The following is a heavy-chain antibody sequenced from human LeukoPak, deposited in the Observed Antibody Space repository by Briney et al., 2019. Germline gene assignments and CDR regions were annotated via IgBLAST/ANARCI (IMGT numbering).Heavy chain of an antibody. CDR1: GFTFSTYS. V-gene: IGHV3-21*01. CDR3: ARESSGYFY. CDR2: ISSGSSFI. Sequence: GGSLRLSCAASGFTFSTYSMNWVRQAPGKGLEWVSSISSGSSFIYYADSVEGRFTISRDNAKNSLFLQMNSLRAEDTAVYYCARESSGYFYWGQGTLVTVSS. D-gene: IGHD3-22*01. J-gene: IGHJ4*02.